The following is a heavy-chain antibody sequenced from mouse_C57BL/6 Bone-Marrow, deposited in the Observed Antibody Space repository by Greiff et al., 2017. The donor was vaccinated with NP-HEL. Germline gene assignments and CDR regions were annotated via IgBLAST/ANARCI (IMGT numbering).Heavy chain of an antibody. V-gene: IGHV5-17*01. J-gene: IGHJ2*01. CDR2: ISSGSSTI. CDR1: GFTFSDYG. CDR3: ASLYSNYDY. Sequence: DVKLVESGGGLVKPGGSLKLSCAASGFTFSDYGMHWVRQAPEKGLEWVAYISSGSSTIYYADTVKGRFTISRDNAKNTLFLQMASLRSEDTAMYYCASLYSNYDYWGQGTTLTVSS. D-gene: IGHD2-5*01.